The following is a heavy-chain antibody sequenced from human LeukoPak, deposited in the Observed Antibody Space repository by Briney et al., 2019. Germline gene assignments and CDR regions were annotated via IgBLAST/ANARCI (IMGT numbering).Heavy chain of an antibody. D-gene: IGHD3-16*02. V-gene: IGHV4-31*03. CDR1: GGSISSGGYY. J-gene: IGHJ5*02. Sequence: PSETLFLTCTVSGGSISSGGYYWSWIRQHPGKGLEWIGYIYYSGSTYYNPSLKSRVTISVDTSKNQFSLKLSSVTAADTAVYYCARGSFRGSYLWLDNWFDPWGQGTLVTVSS. CDR3: ARGSFRGSYLWLDNWFDP. CDR2: IYYSGST.